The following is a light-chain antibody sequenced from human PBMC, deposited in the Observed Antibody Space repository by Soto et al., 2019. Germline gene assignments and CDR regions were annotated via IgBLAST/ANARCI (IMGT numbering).Light chain of an antibody. Sequence: SYELTQSPSVSVSPGQMARINCSGETLTRQFTYWYQQKPGQAPVIVIYKDIERASGIPERFSGSSSGTTVTLTITGVQAEDEADYYCQSADTRGSFRVFGGGTKVTVL. V-gene: IGLV3-25*02. CDR2: KDI. J-gene: IGLJ3*02. CDR3: QSADTRGSFRV. CDR1: TLTRQF.